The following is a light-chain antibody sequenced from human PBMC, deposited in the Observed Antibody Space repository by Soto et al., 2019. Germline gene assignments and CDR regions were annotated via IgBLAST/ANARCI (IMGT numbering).Light chain of an antibody. V-gene: IGKV3D-15*01. Sequence: EIVLTQSPGTLSLSPGERATLSCRASQSVSSSYLAWYQQKPGQAPRLLIYGASSRATGIPGTFSGSGSGTEFTLTISSLQSEDFAVYYYQQYNNWPWTFGQGTKVDIK. CDR2: GAS. J-gene: IGKJ1*01. CDR3: QQYNNWPWT. CDR1: QSVSSSY.